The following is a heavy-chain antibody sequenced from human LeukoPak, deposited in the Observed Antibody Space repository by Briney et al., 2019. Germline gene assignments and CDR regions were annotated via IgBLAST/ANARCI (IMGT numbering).Heavy chain of an antibody. Sequence: PGRSLRLSCAASGFTFSSYAMHWVRQAPGKGLEWVAVISYDGSNKYYADSVKGRFTISRDNSKNTLYLQMNSLRAEDTAVYYCARGGHCSSTSCRYNWFDPWGQGTLVTVSS. J-gene: IGHJ5*02. CDR1: GFTFSSYA. V-gene: IGHV3-30*04. CDR3: ARGGHCSSTSCRYNWFDP. D-gene: IGHD2-2*01. CDR2: ISYDGSNK.